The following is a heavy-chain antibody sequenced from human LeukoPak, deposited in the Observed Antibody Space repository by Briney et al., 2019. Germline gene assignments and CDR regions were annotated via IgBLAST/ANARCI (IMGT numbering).Heavy chain of an antibody. J-gene: IGHJ4*02. Sequence: GGSLRLSCAASGFTFRRYGMRWVRGAPGKGPEWVSGISDSGGNTYYASSVKGRFTISRDNSQNTLYLQMNTLRAEDTAVYYCAKVVSGYHFDYWGQGTLVTVSS. V-gene: IGHV3-23*01. CDR1: GFTFRRYG. CDR2: ISDSGGNT. D-gene: IGHD5-12*01. CDR3: AKVVSGYHFDY.